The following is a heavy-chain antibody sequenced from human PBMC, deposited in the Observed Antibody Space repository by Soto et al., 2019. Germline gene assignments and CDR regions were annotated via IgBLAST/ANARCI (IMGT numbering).Heavy chain of an antibody. D-gene: IGHD5-18*01. CDR3: ASGIQLWLRRINNGYSG. CDR2: IIPMFGTA. Sequence: QVQLVQSGAEVKKPESSVKVSCKAPGGTFSTYAISWVRQAPGQGLEWMGGIIPMFGTANYAQRCQDRVTITADESTNTVYMEPSSLRSEDTAVYFCASGIQLWLRRINNGYSGWGQGTLVTVSS. V-gene: IGHV1-69*12. J-gene: IGHJ4*02. CDR1: GGTFSTYA.